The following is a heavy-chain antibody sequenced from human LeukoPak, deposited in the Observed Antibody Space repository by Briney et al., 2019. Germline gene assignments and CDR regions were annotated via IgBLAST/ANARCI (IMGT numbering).Heavy chain of an antibody. J-gene: IGHJ4*02. CDR3: VKGSSDSRPYYFDY. CDR1: GFSFSLYA. CDR2: VTNTGGST. D-gene: IGHD5-18*01. Sequence: GGSLRLSCAASGFSFSLYAMGWVRQAPGKGLEWVSAVTNTGGSTYHADSVRGRFTISRDNSQHTLFLQMDSLRAEDTAVYYCVKGSSDSRPYYFDYWGQGTLATVSS. V-gene: IGHV3-23*01.